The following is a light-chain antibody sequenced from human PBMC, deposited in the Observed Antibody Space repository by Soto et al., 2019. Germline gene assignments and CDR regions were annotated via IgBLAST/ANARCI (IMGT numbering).Light chain of an antibody. Sequence: QSVLPQPPSASGTPGQRVTISCSGSRSNIGSNYVYWYQQFPGTAPKLLIYRNNQRPSGVPDRFSGSKSGTSASLAISGLRSEDEADYYCAAWHDSLNGRVVFGGGTKVTVL. V-gene: IGLV1-47*01. J-gene: IGLJ2*01. CDR1: RSNIGSNY. CDR2: RNN. CDR3: AAWHDSLNGRVV.